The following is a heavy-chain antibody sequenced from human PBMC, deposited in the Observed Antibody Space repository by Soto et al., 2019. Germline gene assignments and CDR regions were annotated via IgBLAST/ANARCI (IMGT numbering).Heavy chain of an antibody. J-gene: IGHJ4*02. CDR1: GYSISSGYY. V-gene: IGHV4-38-2*01. CDR3: VRVAGSASWYETDS. CDR2: TYYGASS. D-gene: IGHD6-13*01. Sequence: SETLSLTCAVSGYSISSGYYWGWIWQPPGKGLEWLGTTYYGASSYYNPSLRSRITILLDASTNQLSLKLSSVTAADTAVYFCVRVAGSASWYETDSWGQGILVTVS.